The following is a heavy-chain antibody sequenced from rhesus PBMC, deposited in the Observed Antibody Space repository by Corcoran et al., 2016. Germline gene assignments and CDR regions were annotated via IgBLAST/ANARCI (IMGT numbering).Heavy chain of an antibody. CDR1: GYTFTAHY. CDR3: ARGRAAGPGDY. Sequence: EVQLVQSGAEVKKPGATVKISCKASGYTFTAHYLKWVRHAPGKGLEWMGSVDPEDGEAEYAQKVQDRDNINADMTRDTAYRELSSLRSEDTAVYYCARGRAAGPGDYWGQGVLVTVSS. J-gene: IGHJ4*01. D-gene: IGHD6-13*01. CDR2: VDPEDGEA. V-gene: IGHV1-111*02.